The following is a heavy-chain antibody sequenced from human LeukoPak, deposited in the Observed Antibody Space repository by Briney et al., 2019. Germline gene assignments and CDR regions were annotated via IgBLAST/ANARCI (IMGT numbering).Heavy chain of an antibody. Sequence: GGSLRLSCAASGFTFSSYGMHWVRQAPGKGLEWVAVISHDGSNKYYADSVKGRFTISRDNSKNTLYLQMNSLRAEDTAVYYCAKLREPFDYWGQGTLVTVSS. CDR3: AKLREPFDY. CDR1: GFTFSSYG. J-gene: IGHJ4*02. CDR2: ISHDGSNK. V-gene: IGHV3-30*18. D-gene: IGHD1-14*01.